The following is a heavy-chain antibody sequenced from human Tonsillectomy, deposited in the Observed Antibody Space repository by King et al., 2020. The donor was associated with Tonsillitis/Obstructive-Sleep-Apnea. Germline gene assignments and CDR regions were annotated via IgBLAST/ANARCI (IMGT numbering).Heavy chain of an antibody. CDR3: ARVERGYYYSQENNWFDP. D-gene: IGHD3-22*01. CDR2: INPSGGST. J-gene: IGHJ5*02. V-gene: IGHV1-46*01. Sequence: QLVQSGAEVKKAGASVKVSCKASGYTFTSYYMHWVRQAPGQGLEWMGIINPSGGSTSYAQKFQGRVTMTRDTSTRTVYMELSSLRSEDTAVYYCARVERGYYYSQENNWFDPWGQGTLVTVSS. CDR1: GYTFTSYY.